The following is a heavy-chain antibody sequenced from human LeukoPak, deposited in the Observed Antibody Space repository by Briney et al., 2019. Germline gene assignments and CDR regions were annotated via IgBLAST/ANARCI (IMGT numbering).Heavy chain of an antibody. Sequence: PSETLSLTCTVSGGSISSYYWSWIRQPPGKGLEWIGYIYYSGSTNYNPSLKSRVTISVDTSKNQFSLKLSSVTAADTAVYYCARLSGSYIFVYWGQGTLVTVSS. CDR2: IYYSGST. CDR1: GGSISSYY. D-gene: IGHD1-26*01. V-gene: IGHV4-59*01. J-gene: IGHJ4*02. CDR3: ARLSGSYIFVY.